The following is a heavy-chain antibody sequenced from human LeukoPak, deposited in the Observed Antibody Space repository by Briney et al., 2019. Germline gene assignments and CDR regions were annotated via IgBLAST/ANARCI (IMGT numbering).Heavy chain of an antibody. D-gene: IGHD3-3*01. CDR3: ARGGYDFWSGYYGGDFDY. Sequence: ASVKVSCKASGGTFSSYAISWVRQAPGQGLEWMGRIIPIFGTANYAQKFQGRVTITADESTSTAYMELSSLRSEDTAVYYCARGGYDFWSGYYGGDFDYWGQGTLVTVSS. CDR2: IIPIFGTA. CDR1: GGTFSSYA. V-gene: IGHV1-69*15. J-gene: IGHJ4*02.